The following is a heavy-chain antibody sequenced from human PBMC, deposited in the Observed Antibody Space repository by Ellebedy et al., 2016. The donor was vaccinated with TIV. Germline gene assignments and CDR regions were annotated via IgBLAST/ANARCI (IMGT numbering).Heavy chain of an antibody. D-gene: IGHD6-19*01. CDR3: ARASTSGSYIIDY. J-gene: IGHJ4*02. CDR2: IWYDGSNG. CDR1: GFTFSAYG. Sequence: GESLKISCAASGFTFSAYGMHWVRQAPGKGLEWVAVIWYDGSNGYYADSVKGRFTITRDNSKNTRYLQMNSLGAEDTAVYYCARASTSGSYIIDYWGQGTLVTVSS. V-gene: IGHV3-33*01.